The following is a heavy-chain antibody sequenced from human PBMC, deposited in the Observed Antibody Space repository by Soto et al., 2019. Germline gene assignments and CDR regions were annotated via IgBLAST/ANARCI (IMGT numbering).Heavy chain of an antibody. J-gene: IGHJ4*02. Sequence: SVKVSCKASGGTFSSYAISWVRQAPGQGLEWMGGIIPIFGTANYAQKFQGRVTITADESTSTAYMELSSLRFEDTAVYYCASSPYYYDSSGYYYGGIYWGQGTRVSVS. CDR1: GGTFSSYA. CDR3: ASSPYYYDSSGYYYGGIY. CDR2: IIPIFGTA. V-gene: IGHV1-69*13. D-gene: IGHD3-22*01.